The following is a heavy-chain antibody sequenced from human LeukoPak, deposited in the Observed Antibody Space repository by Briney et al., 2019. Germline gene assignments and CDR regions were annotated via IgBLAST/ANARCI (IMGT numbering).Heavy chain of an antibody. CDR1: GGSISSFY. V-gene: IGHV4-59*08. J-gene: IGHJ4*02. CDR2: VSNSVNT. D-gene: IGHD4-17*01. Sequence: SETLSLTCTVSGGSISSFYWSWIRQPPGKGLEWIGYVSNSVNTRYNPSLKSRVHISVDTSKNHFSLKLNSVTAADTAVYYCARKTTVTTVDYWGQGTLVTVSS. CDR3: ARKTTVTTVDY.